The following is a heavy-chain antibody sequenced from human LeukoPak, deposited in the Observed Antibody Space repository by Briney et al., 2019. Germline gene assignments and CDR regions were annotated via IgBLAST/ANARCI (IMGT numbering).Heavy chain of an antibody. V-gene: IGHV1-46*01. CDR2: INPSGGRT. CDR3: ARDFQRRSGSYPRAEYFQH. D-gene: IGHD1-26*01. J-gene: IGHJ1*01. Sequence: ASVKVSCRASGYTFTNYYIHWVRQAPGQGPEWMGMINPSGGRTTYAKKFQGRVTMTRDTSTNTVYTELSSLRSDDTAVYYCARDFQRRSGSYPRAEYFQHWGQGTLVTVSS. CDR1: GYTFTNYY.